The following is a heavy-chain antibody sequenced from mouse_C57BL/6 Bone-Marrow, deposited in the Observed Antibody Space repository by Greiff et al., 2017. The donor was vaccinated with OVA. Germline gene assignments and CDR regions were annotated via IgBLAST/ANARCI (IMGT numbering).Heavy chain of an antibody. Sequence: EVQLVESGGGLVQSGRSLRLSCATSGFTFSDFYMEWVRQAPGKGLEWIAASRNKANDYTTEYSASVKGRFIVSRDTSQSILYLQMNALRAEDTAIYYCARGPEGYDWIYWYFDVWGTGTTVTVSS. J-gene: IGHJ1*03. CDR2: SRNKANDYTT. CDR1: GFTFSDFY. V-gene: IGHV7-1*01. CDR3: ARGPEGYDWIYWYFDV. D-gene: IGHD2-2*01.